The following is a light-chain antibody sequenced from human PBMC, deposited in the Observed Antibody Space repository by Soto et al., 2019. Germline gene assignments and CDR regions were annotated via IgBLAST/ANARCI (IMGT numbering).Light chain of an antibody. Sequence: EGVFTQSPCTLSLCPGERATLSCRASQSVSSEKLAWYQQKPGQAPRLLIFGASGRATGIPERFSGSGSGTDFSLTISRLEPEDSAVYYCQQYGSSRLTFGGGTKVDIK. J-gene: IGKJ4*01. CDR1: QSVSSEK. CDR2: GAS. CDR3: QQYGSSRLT. V-gene: IGKV3-20*01.